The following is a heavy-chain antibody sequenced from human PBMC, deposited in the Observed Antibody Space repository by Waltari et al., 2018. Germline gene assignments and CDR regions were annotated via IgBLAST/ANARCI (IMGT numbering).Heavy chain of an antibody. D-gene: IGHD3-22*01. J-gene: IGHJ6*03. CDR3: AREPSPDSSGYFYYYMDV. V-gene: IGHV3-74*01. CDR1: GLTFIRYQ. Sequence: EVQLVESGGGLVQPGGSLRLSCAASGLTFIRYQMHLVRQAPGKGLVWVSRINSDGSGTIYADSVKGRFTISRDNAKNTLYLQLNSLRVEDTAVYYCAREPSPDSSGYFYYYMDVWGKGTTVTVSS. CDR2: INSDGSGT.